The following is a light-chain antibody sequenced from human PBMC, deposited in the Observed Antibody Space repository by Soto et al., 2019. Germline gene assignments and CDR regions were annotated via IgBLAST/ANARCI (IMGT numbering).Light chain of an antibody. CDR3: SSYTSSSTS. J-gene: IGLJ1*01. V-gene: IGLV2-14*01. Sequence: QSALTQPASVSWSPGQSITISCTGTSSDVGGYNYVSWYQQHPGKAPKLMIYDVSNRPSGVSNRFSGSKSGNTASLTISGLQAEDEADYYCSSYTSSSTSFGTGTKLTVL. CDR2: DVS. CDR1: SSDVGGYNY.